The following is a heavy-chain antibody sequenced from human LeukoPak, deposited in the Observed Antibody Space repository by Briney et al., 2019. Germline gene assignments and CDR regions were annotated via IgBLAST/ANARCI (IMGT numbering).Heavy chain of an antibody. V-gene: IGHV4-59*01. CDR3: ASCEGNSCSSTSCYEYYMDV. D-gene: IGHD2-2*01. Sequence: SETLSLTCTVSGGSISSYYWSWIRQPPGKGLEWIGYIYYSGSTNYNPSLKSRVTISVDTSKNQFSLKLSSVTAADTAVYYCASCEGNSCSSTSCYEYYMDVWGKGTTVTVSS. CDR1: GGSISSYY. CDR2: IYYSGST. J-gene: IGHJ6*03.